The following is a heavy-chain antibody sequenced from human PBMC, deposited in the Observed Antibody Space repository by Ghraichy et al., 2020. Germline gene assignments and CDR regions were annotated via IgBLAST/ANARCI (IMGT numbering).Heavy chain of an antibody. V-gene: IGHV3-48*02. J-gene: IGHJ4*02. CDR1: GFTFSSHS. CDR3: VREPLISTKYYFDY. Sequence: GGSLRLSCAASGFTFSSHSMNWVRQAPGKGLEWVSHLSSSSSIIYYADSVKGRFTISRDNANNSLYLHMNSLRDEDTAVYYCVREPLISTKYYFDYWGQGTLVTVSS. CDR2: LSSSSSII. D-gene: IGHD2-8*01.